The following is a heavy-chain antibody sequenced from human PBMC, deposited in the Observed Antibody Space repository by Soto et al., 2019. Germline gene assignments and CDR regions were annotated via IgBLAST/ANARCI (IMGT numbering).Heavy chain of an antibody. J-gene: IGHJ4*02. CDR1: GFPFSSYS. V-gene: IGHV3-48*02. CDR3: ARDSGRGGADDY. D-gene: IGHD1-26*01. CDR2: IGKSSSPI. Sequence: EVQVVESGGGSVQPGGSMRLSCAASGFPFSSYSMTWVRQAPGKGLEWVSYIGKSSSPIFYADSVRGRFFISRDNAKNSLYLQMNSLRDVDTAVYYCARDSGRGGADDYWGQGTLVTVSS.